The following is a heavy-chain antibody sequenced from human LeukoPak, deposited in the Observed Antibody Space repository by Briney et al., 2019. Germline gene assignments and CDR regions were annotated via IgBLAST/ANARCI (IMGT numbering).Heavy chain of an antibody. J-gene: IGHJ4*02. CDR2: INPNGGGT. V-gene: IGHV1-2*02. Sequence: ASVKVSCKASGYTFTGYYIHWLRQAPGQGLEWMGWINPNGGGTKYAQKFQGRVTVTGDTPINTAYMELSRLKSDDTAVYFCARDPYYTNSFDYWGQGTLVTVSS. CDR3: ARDPYYTNSFDY. D-gene: IGHD2/OR15-2a*01. CDR1: GYTFTGYY.